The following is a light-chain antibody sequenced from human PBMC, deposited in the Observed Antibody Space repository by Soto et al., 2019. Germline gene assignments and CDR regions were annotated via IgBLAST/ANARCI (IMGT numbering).Light chain of an antibody. CDR3: QQYISSPLT. CDR2: GAS. Sequence: EIVLTQSPATLSVSPGESATLSCRASQSVSNNYLAWYQQKPGQAPRLVIYGASSRVTGIPDRFSASRSCTDVTLTISRLEPEDVAVYYCQQYISSPLTFGQGTKVDIK. J-gene: IGKJ1*01. V-gene: IGKV3-20*01. CDR1: QSVSNNY.